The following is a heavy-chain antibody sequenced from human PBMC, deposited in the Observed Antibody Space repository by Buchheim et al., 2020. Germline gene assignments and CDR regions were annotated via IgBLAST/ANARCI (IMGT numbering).Heavy chain of an antibody. CDR2: INAGNGDT. V-gene: IGHV1-3*01. CDR3: ARAPRSPGNYYYPMDV. CDR1: GYTFTSYA. Sequence: QVQLVQSGAEVKKPGASVKISCKTSGYTFTSYAMHWVRQAPGQGLEWMGWINAGNGDTKYSQKFQGRVTISRDTSATTAYMELTTLGSEDTAVFYCARAPRSPGNYYYPMDVWGQGTT. D-gene: IGHD1-7*01. J-gene: IGHJ6*02.